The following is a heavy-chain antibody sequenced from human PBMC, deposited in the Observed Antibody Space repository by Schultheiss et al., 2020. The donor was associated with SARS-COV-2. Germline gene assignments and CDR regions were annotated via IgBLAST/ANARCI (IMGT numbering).Heavy chain of an antibody. CDR2: ISYSGNNT. Sequence: GGSLRLSCGASGVTFRSSAMTWVRQAPGKGLEWVSSISYSGNNTYYADSVKGRFIVSRDNSKNTLYLQMNSLRADDTAVYYCAKGSSSYSGSYYGEYWGQGTLLTVSS. D-gene: IGHD1-26*01. CDR3: AKGSSSYSGSYYGEY. CDR1: GVTFRSSA. V-gene: IGHV3-23*01. J-gene: IGHJ4*02.